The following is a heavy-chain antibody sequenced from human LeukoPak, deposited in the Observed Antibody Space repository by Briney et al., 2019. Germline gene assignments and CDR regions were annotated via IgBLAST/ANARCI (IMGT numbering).Heavy chain of an antibody. Sequence: SETLSLTCSVSGGSIRSYYWSWIRQPPGKGLEWIGYIYYSGSTSGSTNFNPSLKSRVTISVDTSKNQFSLKLSSVTAADTAVYYCARGQLGDGYNFDYWGQGTLVTVSS. CDR2: IYYSGSTSGST. CDR3: ARGQLGDGYNFDY. CDR1: GGSIRSYY. V-gene: IGHV4-59*01. D-gene: IGHD5-24*01. J-gene: IGHJ4*02.